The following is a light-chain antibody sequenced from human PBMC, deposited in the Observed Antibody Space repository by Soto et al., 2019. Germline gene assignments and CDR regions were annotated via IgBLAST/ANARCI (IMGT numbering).Light chain of an antibody. Sequence: EIVMPPSPATLSVSPLSRSPLSVRASQSVSSNLAWYQQKPGQAPRLLIYGASYRATGIPARFSGSGSGTDFTLTISRLEPEDFAVYYCQQYGRSGTFGQGTKVDIK. CDR3: QQYGRSGT. J-gene: IGKJ1*01. CDR2: GAS. V-gene: IGKV3-15*01. CDR1: QSVSSN.